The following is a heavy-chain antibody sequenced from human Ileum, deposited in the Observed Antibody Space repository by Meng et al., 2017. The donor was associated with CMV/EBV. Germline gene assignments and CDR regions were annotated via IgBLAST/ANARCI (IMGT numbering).Heavy chain of an antibody. D-gene: IGHD3-10*01. CDR1: GGSTLITAHF. J-gene: IGHJ5*02. CDR2: ILYSGDT. V-gene: IGHV4-39*07. CDR3: ARGSHPFSNYVSFDP. Sequence: LPRQGSGPGRAKHSVSLSLTFTVSGGSTLITAHFWGRSRQPSGKGLEWIWSILYSGDTYYRPSLRSRLTISLDTSKNQFSLNVNSVTAADTAVDYCARGSHPFSNYVSFDPWGQGTLVTVSS.